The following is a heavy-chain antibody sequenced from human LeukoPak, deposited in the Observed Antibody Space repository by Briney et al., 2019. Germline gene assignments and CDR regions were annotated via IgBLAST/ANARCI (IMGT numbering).Heavy chain of an antibody. D-gene: IGHD3-10*01. Sequence: PGGSLRLSCAASGFTFSSYAMSWVRQAPGKGLEWVSAISGSGGSTYYADSVKGRFTISRDNSKNTLYLQMNSLRAEDTAVYYCAKSPMYGSGSYYNGWVDPWGQGTLVTVSS. V-gene: IGHV3-23*01. CDR3: AKSPMYGSGSYYNGWVDP. CDR1: GFTFSSYA. CDR2: ISGSGGST. J-gene: IGHJ5*02.